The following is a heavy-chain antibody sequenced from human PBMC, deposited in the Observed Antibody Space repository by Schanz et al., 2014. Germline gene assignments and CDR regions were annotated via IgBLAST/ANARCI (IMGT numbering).Heavy chain of an antibody. CDR3: AKEESPPSLVDY. Sequence: QVQLVESGGGVVQPGRSLRLSCAASGFTFSDYALHWVRQAPGKGLEWVALISLDGSNQYYTDSVKGRFTVSRDNSKNTVYLQMNSLRAEDTAVYYCAKEESPPSLVDYWGQGTLVTVSS. V-gene: IGHV3-30*04. J-gene: IGHJ4*02. CDR1: GFTFSDYA. CDR2: ISLDGSNQ.